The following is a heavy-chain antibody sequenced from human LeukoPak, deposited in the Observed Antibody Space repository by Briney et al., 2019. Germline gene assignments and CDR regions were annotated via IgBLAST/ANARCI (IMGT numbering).Heavy chain of an antibody. CDR3: AREPSIAARPGYFDY. Sequence: GASVKVSCKASGYTFTSYGISWVRQAPGQGLEWMGWISAYNGNTNYAQKLQGRVTITTDTSTSTAYMELRSLRSDDTAVYYCAREPSIAARPGYFDYWGQGTLVTVSS. CDR1: GYTFTSYG. V-gene: IGHV1-18*01. CDR2: ISAYNGNT. J-gene: IGHJ4*02. D-gene: IGHD6-6*01.